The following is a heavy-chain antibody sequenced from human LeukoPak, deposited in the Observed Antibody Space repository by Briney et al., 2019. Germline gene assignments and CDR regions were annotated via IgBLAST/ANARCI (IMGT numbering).Heavy chain of an antibody. CDR3: ARTSGYSSSSTYYYGMDV. J-gene: IGHJ6*02. V-gene: IGHV1-69*02. CDR2: IIPILGIA. CDR1: GGTFSSYT. Sequence: ASVKVPCKASGGTFSSYTISWVRQAPGQGLEWMGRIIPILGIANYAQKFQGRVTITADKSTSTAYMELSSLRSEDTAVYYCARTSGYSSSSTYYYGMDVWGQGTTVTVSS. D-gene: IGHD6-6*01.